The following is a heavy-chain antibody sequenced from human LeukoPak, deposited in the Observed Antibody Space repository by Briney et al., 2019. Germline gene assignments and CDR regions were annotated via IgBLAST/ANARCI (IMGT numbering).Heavy chain of an antibody. Sequence: PGGALRLSCAASGSTLSRYWMSSARHAPGKGLEWVANIKQDGSEKYYVDSVKGRFTISRDNAKNSLYLQMNSLRAEATAVYYCGRDVSRGAGGAFDIWGQGTMVTVSS. CDR3: GRDVSRGAGGAFDI. CDR2: IKQDGSEK. V-gene: IGHV3-7*01. CDR1: GSTLSRYW. J-gene: IGHJ3*02. D-gene: IGHD2-8*02.